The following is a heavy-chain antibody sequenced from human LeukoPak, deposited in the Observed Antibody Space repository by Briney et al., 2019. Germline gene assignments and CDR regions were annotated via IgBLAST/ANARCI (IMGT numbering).Heavy chain of an antibody. CDR2: IGDNGDST. J-gene: IGHJ4*02. CDR3: AKYDYGGNPNEYYFDY. D-gene: IGHD4-23*01. Sequence: GGSLRLSCAASGFTFSSYAMSWVRQAPGKGLEWVSTIGDNGDSTYYADSVKGRFTISRDNSKNTLDLQMNSLRAQDTAVYYCAKYDYGGNPNEYYFDYWGQGTLVTVSS. V-gene: IGHV3-23*01. CDR1: GFTFSSYA.